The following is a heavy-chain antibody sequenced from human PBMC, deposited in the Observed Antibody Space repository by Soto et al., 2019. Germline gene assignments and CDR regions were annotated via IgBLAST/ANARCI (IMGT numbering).Heavy chain of an antibody. CDR1: GGSISSYY. J-gene: IGHJ6*02. CDR2: IYTSGST. D-gene: IGHD2-2*02. CDR3: GRDEPAAILLPYCGMDV. Sequence: QVQLQESGPGLVKPSETLSLTCTVSGGSISSYYWSWIRQPAGKALEWNGRIYTSGSTNYNPPLKSRGAMSVDTSKNQFSLKLSSVTAADTGVYYCGRDEPAAILLPYCGMDVWGQGTTVTVSS. V-gene: IGHV4-4*07.